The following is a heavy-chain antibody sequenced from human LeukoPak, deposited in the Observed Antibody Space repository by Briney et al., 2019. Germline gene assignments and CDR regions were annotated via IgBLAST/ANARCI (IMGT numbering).Heavy chain of an antibody. CDR2: ISYDGSNK. D-gene: IGHD3-3*01. V-gene: IGHV3-30-3*01. J-gene: IGHJ4*02. Sequence: PGRSLRLSCAASGFTFSSYAMHWVRQAPGKGLEWVAVISYDGSNKYYADSVKGRFTISRDNSKNTLYLQMNSLRAEDTAVYYCARPSRGDFWSGRGGGYFDYWGQGTLVTVSS. CDR3: ARPSRGDFWSGRGGGYFDY. CDR1: GFTFSSYA.